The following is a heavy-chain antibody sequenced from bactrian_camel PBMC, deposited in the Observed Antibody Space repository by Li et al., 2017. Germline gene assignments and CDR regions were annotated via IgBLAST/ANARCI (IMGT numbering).Heavy chain of an antibody. V-gene: IGHV3S53*01. J-gene: IGHJ4*01. CDR1: GFSDRTYS. D-gene: IGHD1*01. CDR2: IDNHGSV. Sequence: HVQLVESGGDSVQPGGSLTLSCASSGFSDRTYSMAWFRQAPGKEREVVATIDNHGSVSFQRSVLGRFTISKDNAKNTLYLQMNSPKPEDTAMYYCAAGSSGAGYTFLRADAFPYWGQGTQVTVS. CDR3: AAGSSGAGYTFLRADAFPY.